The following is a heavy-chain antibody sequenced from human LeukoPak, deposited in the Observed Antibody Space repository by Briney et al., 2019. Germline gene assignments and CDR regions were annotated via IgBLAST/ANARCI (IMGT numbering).Heavy chain of an antibody. V-gene: IGHV3-74*01. CDR2: INSDGSWT. Sequence: GGSLRLSCAASVNYWMHWLRQAPGNGLVWVSHINSDGSWTGYADSVKGRFTISKDNAKNTVYLQMNNLRAEDTAVYYCVSFYETNWGRGTLVTVSS. D-gene: IGHD2-2*01. CDR1: VNYW. J-gene: IGHJ4*02. CDR3: VSFYETN.